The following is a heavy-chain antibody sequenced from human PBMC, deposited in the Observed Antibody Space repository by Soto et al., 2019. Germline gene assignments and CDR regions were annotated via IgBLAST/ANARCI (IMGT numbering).Heavy chain of an antibody. J-gene: IGHJ4*02. Sequence: QVQLVQSGAEVKKPGASVKVSCKASGYTFTSYYMHWVRQAPGQGLEWMGIINPSGGSTSYAQKFQGRVTMTRDTSTSTVYMELSSLRSEDTAVYYCATGLLDIVVVVAATLDYWGQGTLVTVSS. CDR3: ATGLLDIVVVVAATLDY. V-gene: IGHV1-46*01. D-gene: IGHD2-15*01. CDR2: INPSGGST. CDR1: GYTFTSYY.